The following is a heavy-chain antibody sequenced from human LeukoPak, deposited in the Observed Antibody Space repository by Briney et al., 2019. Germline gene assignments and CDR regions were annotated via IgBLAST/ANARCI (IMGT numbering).Heavy chain of an antibody. D-gene: IGHD3-22*01. V-gene: IGHV1-69*01. CDR3: ARGYYYDSSGAPPDFPWFDP. Sequence: SVKVSCKASGGTFSSYAISWVRQAPGQGLVWMGGIIPIFGTANYAQKFQGRVTITADESTSTAYMELSSLRSEDTAVYYCARGYYYDSSGAPPDFPWFDPWGQGTLVTVSS. J-gene: IGHJ5*02. CDR1: GGTFSSYA. CDR2: IIPIFGTA.